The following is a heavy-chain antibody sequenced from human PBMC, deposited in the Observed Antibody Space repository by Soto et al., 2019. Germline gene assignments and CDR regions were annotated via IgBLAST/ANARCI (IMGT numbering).Heavy chain of an antibody. V-gene: IGHV4-39*01. CDR3: ARQMDYDFWSGYSYYFDY. CDR1: GGSISSSSYY. CDR2: IYYSGST. J-gene: IGHJ4*02. D-gene: IGHD3-3*01. Sequence: SETLSLTCTVSGGSISSSSYYWGWIRQPPGKGLEWIGSIYYSGSTYYNPSLKSRVTISVDTSKNHFSLKLSSVTAADTAVYYCARQMDYDFWSGYSYYFDYWGQGTLVTVS.